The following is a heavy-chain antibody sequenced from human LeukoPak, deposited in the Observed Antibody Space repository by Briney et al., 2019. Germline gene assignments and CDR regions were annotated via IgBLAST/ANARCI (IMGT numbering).Heavy chain of an antibody. D-gene: IGHD1-1*01. Sequence: GASVKVSCKASGGTFSSYAISWVRQAPGQGLEWMGRIIPILGIANYAQKFQGRVTITADKSTSTAYMELSSLRSEDTAVYYCARDRGRYNWNDGFNWFDPWGQGTLVTVSS. J-gene: IGHJ5*02. CDR1: GGTFSSYA. CDR2: IIPILGIA. CDR3: ARDRGRYNWNDGFNWFDP. V-gene: IGHV1-69*04.